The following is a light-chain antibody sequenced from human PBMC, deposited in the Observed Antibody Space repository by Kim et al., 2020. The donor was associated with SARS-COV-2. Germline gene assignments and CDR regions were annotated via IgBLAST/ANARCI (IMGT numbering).Light chain of an antibody. CDR1: TLGDKY. Sequence: SYEPTQPPSVSVSPGQTAIITCSGNTLGDKYACWYQQKPGQSPVLVIYEGTERPSGIPERFSASKSGTTATLTITGTQATDEADYYCQAWDSRTVIFGGGTQLTVL. CDR3: QAWDSRTVI. CDR2: EGT. J-gene: IGLJ2*01. V-gene: IGLV3-1*01.